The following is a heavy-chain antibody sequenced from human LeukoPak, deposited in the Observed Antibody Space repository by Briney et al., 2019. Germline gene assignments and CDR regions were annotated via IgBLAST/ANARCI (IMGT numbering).Heavy chain of an antibody. J-gene: IGHJ4*02. Sequence: SETLSLTCTVPGGSISSYYWSWIRQPPGKGLEWIGYIYYSGSTNYNPSLKSRVTISVDTSKNQFSLKLSSVTAADTAVYYCARALGYYYFDYWGQGTLVTVSS. D-gene: IGHD3-22*01. CDR2: IYYSGST. CDR1: GGSISSYY. V-gene: IGHV4-59*01. CDR3: ARALGYYYFDY.